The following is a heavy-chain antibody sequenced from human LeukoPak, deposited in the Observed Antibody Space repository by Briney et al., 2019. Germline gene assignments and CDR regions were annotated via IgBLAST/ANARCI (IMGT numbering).Heavy chain of an antibody. D-gene: IGHD5-12*01. V-gene: IGHV3-23*01. CDR1: GFIFSSYA. J-gene: IGHJ4*02. CDR3: AKVATGYAYY. CDR2: ISGSGDSA. Sequence: PGGSLRLSCAASGFIFSSYAMSWVRQAPGKGLEWVSAISGSGDSAYYADSVKGRFTISRDNSKNTLYLQMNSLRADDTAVYYCAKVATGYAYYWGQGTLVTVSS.